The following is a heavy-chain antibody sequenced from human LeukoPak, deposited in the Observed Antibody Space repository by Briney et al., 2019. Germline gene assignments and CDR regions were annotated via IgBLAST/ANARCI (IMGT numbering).Heavy chain of an antibody. V-gene: IGHV4-39*07. J-gene: IGHJ4*02. D-gene: IGHD3-10*02. CDR3: ASRGVVRGVSYYFDY. Sequence: SETLSLTCTVSGGSISSSSYYWGWIRQPPGKGLEWIGSIYYSGSTYYNPSLKSRVTISVDTSKNQFSLQLSSVTAADTAVYFCASRGVVRGVSYYFDYWGQGTLVTVSS. CDR1: GGSISSSSYY. CDR2: IYYSGST.